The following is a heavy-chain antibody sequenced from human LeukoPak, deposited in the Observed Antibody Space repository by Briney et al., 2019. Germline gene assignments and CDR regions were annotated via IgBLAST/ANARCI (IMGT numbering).Heavy chain of an antibody. CDR2: INHSGST. Sequence: PSETLSLTCAVYGGSFSGYYWSWIRQPPGKGLEWIGEINHSGSTNYNPSLKSRVTISVDTSKNQFSLKLSSVTAADTAVYYCAREFHTVAVAASWGQGTLVTVSS. CDR1: GGSFSGYY. CDR3: AREFHTVAVAAS. V-gene: IGHV4-34*01. D-gene: IGHD6-19*01. J-gene: IGHJ4*02.